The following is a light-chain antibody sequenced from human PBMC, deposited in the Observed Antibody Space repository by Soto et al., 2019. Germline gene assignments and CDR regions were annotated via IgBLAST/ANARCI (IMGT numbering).Light chain of an antibody. CDR3: QQYCSSPWT. V-gene: IGKV4-1*01. CDR1: QRVLYSSSNKNY. Sequence: DIVMTQSPDSLAVSLGERATINCKSSQRVLYSSSNKNYLAWYQQKPGQPPKLLIYWASTRESGVPDRFSGSGSGKDFTFTISSLQAEDLAVYYCQQYCSSPWTFGQGTKVEIK. J-gene: IGKJ1*01. CDR2: WAS.